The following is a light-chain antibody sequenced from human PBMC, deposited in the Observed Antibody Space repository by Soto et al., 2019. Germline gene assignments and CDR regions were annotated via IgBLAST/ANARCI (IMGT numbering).Light chain of an antibody. V-gene: IGLV2-14*03. Sequence: QSVLTQPASVSGSPGQSITISCTGTSSDVGGYNYVSWYQHHPGKAPKLMIYDVTHRPSGVSDRFSGSKSGNTASLTISGLQAEDEADFYCSSYTSSSTLVFGGGTQLTVL. CDR1: SSDVGGYNY. CDR2: DVT. J-gene: IGLJ2*01. CDR3: SSYTSSSTLV.